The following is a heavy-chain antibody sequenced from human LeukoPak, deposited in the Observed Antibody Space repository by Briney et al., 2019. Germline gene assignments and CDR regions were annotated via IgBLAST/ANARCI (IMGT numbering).Heavy chain of an antibody. CDR1: ELIVSSNY. CDR3: AKGHGSNIYDYHGMDV. Sequence: GGSLRLSCAASELIVSSNYMSWVRQAPGKGLEWVSGISGSGGSTYHADSVKGRFTISRDNSKNTLYLQMNSLRAEDTAVYFCAKGHGSNIYDYHGMDVWGQGTTVTVSS. D-gene: IGHD3-22*01. V-gene: IGHV3-23*01. CDR2: ISGSGGST. J-gene: IGHJ6*02.